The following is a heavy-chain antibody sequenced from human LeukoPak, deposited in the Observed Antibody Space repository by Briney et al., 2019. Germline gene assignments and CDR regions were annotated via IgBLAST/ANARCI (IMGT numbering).Heavy chain of an antibody. D-gene: IGHD2-8*02. J-gene: IGHJ4*02. CDR3: ATGRNYFDY. CDR2: ISSSSSTI. CDR1: GFTFSSYS. V-gene: IGHV3-48*01. Sequence: GGSLRLSCAASGFTFSSYSMNWVRQAPGKGLEWVSYISSSSSTIYYADSVEGRFTISRDNAKNSLYLQMNSLRAEDTAVYYCATGRNYFDYWGQGTLVTVSS.